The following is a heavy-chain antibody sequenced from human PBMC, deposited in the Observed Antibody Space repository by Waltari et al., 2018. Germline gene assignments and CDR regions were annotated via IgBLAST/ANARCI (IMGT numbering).Heavy chain of an antibody. V-gene: IGHV1-69*04. D-gene: IGHD3-3*01. CDR1: GGTFSSYA. CDR3: ARDQGDFWSGYPDY. J-gene: IGHJ4*02. CDR2: IIPILGIA. Sequence: QVQLVQSGAEVKKPGSSVKVSCKASGGTFSSYAISWVRQAPGQGLEGMGGIIPILGIANYAQKFHGRVTSTADESTSTAYMELSSLRSEDTAVYYCARDQGDFWSGYPDYWGQGTLVTVSS.